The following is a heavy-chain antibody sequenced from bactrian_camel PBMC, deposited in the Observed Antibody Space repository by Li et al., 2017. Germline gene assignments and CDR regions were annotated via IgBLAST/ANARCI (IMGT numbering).Heavy chain of an antibody. CDR1: GDGDGYSSSA. J-gene: IGHJ4*01. Sequence: VQLVESGGGPVQAGGSLTLSCAVSGDGDGYSSSAMGWFRQAPGTERQGVAAIYRSTLSTTYTDSVTGRFTISKDNVNNTLYLEMSNLRADDAAIYYCTADTSKATLATIAQYAAYEGQGTQVTVS. D-gene: IGHD4*01. V-gene: IGHV3S53*01. CDR2: IYRSTLST.